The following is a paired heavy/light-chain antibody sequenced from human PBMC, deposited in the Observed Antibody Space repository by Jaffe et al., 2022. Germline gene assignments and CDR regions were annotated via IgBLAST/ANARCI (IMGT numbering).Heavy chain of an antibody. J-gene: IGHJ3*02. Sequence: QVQLVQSGSELKKPGASVKVSCKASGYTFTSYAMNWVRQAPGQGLEWMGWINTNTGNPTYAQGFTGRFVFSLDTSVSTAYLQISSLKAEDTAVYYCARENEYYYGSGSYSDAFDIWGQGTMVTVSS. CDR2: INTNTGNP. CDR3: ARENEYYYGSGSYSDAFDI. CDR1: GYTFTSYA. V-gene: IGHV7-4-1*02. D-gene: IGHD3-10*01.
Light chain of an antibody. CDR2: YDS. Sequence: SYVLTQPPSVSVAPGKTARITCGGNNIGSKSVHWYQQKPGQAPVLVIYYDSDRPSGIPERFSGSNSGNTATLTISRVEAGDEADYYCQVWDSSSDHLVVFGGGTKLTVL. CDR3: QVWDSSSDHLVV. J-gene: IGLJ2*01. CDR1: NIGSKS. V-gene: IGLV3-21*04.